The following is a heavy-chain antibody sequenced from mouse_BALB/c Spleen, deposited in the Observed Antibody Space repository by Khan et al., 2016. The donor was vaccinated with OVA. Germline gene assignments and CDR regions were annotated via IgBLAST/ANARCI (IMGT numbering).Heavy chain of an antibody. CDR1: GYSITRDYA. D-gene: IGHD4-1*01. CDR3: AGELGRYYAMDY. J-gene: IGHJ4*01. CDR2: RTNNGTT. Sequence: EVQLQESGPGLVKPSQSLSLTCTVTGYSITRDYAWNWIRQFPGNKLGRMDYRTNNGTTNYNQSLKSRISITRDTSTTQSFLQLNSVTTEDTAIYCCAGELGRYYAMDYWGQGTSVTVSS. V-gene: IGHV3-2*02.